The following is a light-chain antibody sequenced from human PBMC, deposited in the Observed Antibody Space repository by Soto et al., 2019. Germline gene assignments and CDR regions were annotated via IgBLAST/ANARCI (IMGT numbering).Light chain of an antibody. CDR1: SSDVGGYNY. Sequence: QSALTQPASASGSPGQSVTISCTGSSSDVGGYNYVSWYQQQPGKPPKLMIYDVSKRPSGVSNRFSGSKSGNTASLTIAGLQAEDEADYYCSSYASSNTLVFGAGTKLTVL. CDR2: DVS. CDR3: SSYASSNTLV. V-gene: IGLV2-14*01. J-gene: IGLJ2*01.